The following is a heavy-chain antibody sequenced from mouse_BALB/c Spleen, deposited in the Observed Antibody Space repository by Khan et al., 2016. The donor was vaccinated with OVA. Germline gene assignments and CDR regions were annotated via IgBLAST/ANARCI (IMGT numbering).Heavy chain of an antibody. V-gene: IGHV3-2*02. Sequence: EVELVESGPGLVKPSQSLSLTCTVTGYSITSDYAWNWIRQFPGNKLEWMGYISYSGKTKYNPPLKSRISITRDTYENQFFLQLNSVTIEDTATYYGARIYGGDFDYWGQGTTLTVSS. D-gene: IGHD1-1*01. CDR2: ISYSGKT. J-gene: IGHJ2*01. CDR3: ARIYGGDFDY. CDR1: GYSITSDYA.